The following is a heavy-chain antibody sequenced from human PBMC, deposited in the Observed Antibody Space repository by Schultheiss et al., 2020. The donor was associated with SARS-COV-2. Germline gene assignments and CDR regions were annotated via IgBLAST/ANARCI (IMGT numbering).Heavy chain of an antibody. CDR2: INPNSGGT. D-gene: IGHD3-22*01. Sequence: ASVKVSCKASGYTFTGYYMHWVRQAPGQGLEWMGWINPNSGGTKYAQKFQGRVTMTRDTSISTAYMELSRLRSDDTAVYYCAREMDSSGYYYDYWGQGTLVTVSS. V-gene: IGHV1-2*02. CDR1: GYTFTGYY. CDR3: AREMDSSGYYYDY. J-gene: IGHJ4*02.